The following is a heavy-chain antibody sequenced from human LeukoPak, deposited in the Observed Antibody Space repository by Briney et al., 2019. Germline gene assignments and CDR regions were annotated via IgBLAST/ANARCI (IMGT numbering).Heavy chain of an antibody. J-gene: IGHJ4*02. CDR2: ISAYNGNT. Sequence: ASVKVSCKASGYTFSTYGISWVRQAPGQGLEWMGWISAYNGNTNYAQKLQGRVTMTTDTSTSTAYMELRSLRSDDTAVYYCARDSILRYFDWLPNFDYWGQGTLVTVSS. CDR1: GYTFSTYG. D-gene: IGHD3-9*01. V-gene: IGHV1-18*01. CDR3: ARDSILRYFDWLPNFDY.